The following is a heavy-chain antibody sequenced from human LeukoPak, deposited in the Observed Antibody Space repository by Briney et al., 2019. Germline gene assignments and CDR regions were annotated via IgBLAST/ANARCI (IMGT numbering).Heavy chain of an antibody. V-gene: IGHV3-30*19. Sequence: GGSLRLSCAASGFTFSSYGMHWVRQAPGKGLEWVAVISYDGSNKYYADSVKGRFTISRDNSKNTLYLQMNSLRAEDTAVYYCATIGYGDYVLWGQGTLVTVPS. CDR2: ISYDGSNK. CDR3: ATIGYGDYVL. CDR1: GFTFSSYG. D-gene: IGHD4-17*01. J-gene: IGHJ4*02.